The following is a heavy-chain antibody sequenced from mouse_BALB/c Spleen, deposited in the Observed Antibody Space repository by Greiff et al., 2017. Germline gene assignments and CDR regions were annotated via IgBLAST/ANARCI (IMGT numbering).Heavy chain of an antibody. CDR2: ISDGGSYT. Sequence: EVQRVESGGGLVKPGGSLKLSCAASGFTFSDYYMYWVRQTPEKRLEWVATISDGGSYTYYPDSVKGRFTISRDNAKNDLYLQMSSLKSEDTAMYYCARRFRRDGAWFAYWGQGTLVTVSA. CDR1: GFTFSDYY. V-gene: IGHV5-4*02. CDR3: ARRFRRDGAWFAY. J-gene: IGHJ3*01.